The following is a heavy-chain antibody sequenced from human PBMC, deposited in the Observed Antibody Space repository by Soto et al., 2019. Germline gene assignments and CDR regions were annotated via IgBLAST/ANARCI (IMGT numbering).Heavy chain of an antibody. D-gene: IGHD5-18*01. V-gene: IGHV4-4*02. CDR3: ARGYGRNFDY. J-gene: IGHJ4*02. CDR2: INHSGST. CDR1: GGSISSSNW. Sequence: PSETLSLTCAVSGGSISSSNWWSWVRQPPGKGLEWIGEINHSGSTNYNPSLKSRVTISVDTSKNQFSLKLSSLTAADTAVYYCARGYGRNFDYWGQGTLVTVSS.